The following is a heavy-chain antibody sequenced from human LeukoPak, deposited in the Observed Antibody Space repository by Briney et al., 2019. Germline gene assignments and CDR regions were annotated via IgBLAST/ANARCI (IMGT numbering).Heavy chain of an antibody. CDR1: GFTFSSYG. V-gene: IGHV3-30*02. D-gene: IGHD3-22*01. J-gene: IGHJ4*02. CDR3: AKDKSSGYYYIDY. Sequence: GGSLRLSCAASGFTFSSYGMHWVRQAPGKGLEWVAFIRYDGSNKYYADSVKGRFTISRDNSKNTLYLQMNSLRAEDTAVYYCAKDKSSGYYYIDYWGQGTLVTVSS. CDR2: IRYDGSNK.